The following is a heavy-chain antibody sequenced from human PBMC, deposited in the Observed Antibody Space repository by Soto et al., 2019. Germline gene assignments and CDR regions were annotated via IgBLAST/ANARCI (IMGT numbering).Heavy chain of an antibody. CDR2: ISWNSGSI. Sequence: SLRLSCAASVFTCGDYAMQWVREAPGKGLEWVSAISWNSGSIDYADSVKGRFTISRDNAKNSLYLQMNSLRAEDTALYYCAKSHTTSGWYVTTDYWGQGTRVTVSS. CDR3: AKSHTTSGWYVTTDY. V-gene: IGHV3-9*01. D-gene: IGHD6-19*01. J-gene: IGHJ4*02. CDR1: VFTCGDYA.